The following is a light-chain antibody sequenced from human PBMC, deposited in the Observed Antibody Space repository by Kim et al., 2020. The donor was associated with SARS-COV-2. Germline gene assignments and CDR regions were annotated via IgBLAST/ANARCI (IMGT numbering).Light chain of an antibody. CDR1: NIGTKS. V-gene: IGLV3-21*04. CDR2: YDS. J-gene: IGLJ2*01. CDR3: QVWDSSTDHRV. Sequence: SYELTQPPSASVAPGETARITCGGNNIGTKSVHWYQQKPGQAPVLVIYYDSDRPSGIPERFSGSNSGNTATLTISRVEAGDEADYYCQVWDSSTDHRVFGGGTQLTVL.